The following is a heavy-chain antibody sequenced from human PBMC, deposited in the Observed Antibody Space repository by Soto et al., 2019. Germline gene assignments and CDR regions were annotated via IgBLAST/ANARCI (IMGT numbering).Heavy chain of an antibody. V-gene: IGHV4-59*01. CDR1: GGSIHDYY. Sequence: QVQLQESGPGLVKPSQTLSLTCTVSGGSIHDYYWVWIRQPPGKGLEWIGSIFYTGSTDYNSSLKSRVTLSLATSKYQFSLTLSSVTAADTAVYYCARVNRGAFDHWGQGALVTVSS. CDR2: IFYTGST. CDR3: ARVNRGAFDH. J-gene: IGHJ4*02.